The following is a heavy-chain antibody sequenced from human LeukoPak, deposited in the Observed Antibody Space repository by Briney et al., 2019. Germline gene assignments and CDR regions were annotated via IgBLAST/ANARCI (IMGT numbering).Heavy chain of an antibody. CDR1: GGSISSYY. CDR3: ARLWNNFDY. D-gene: IGHD3-16*01. Sequence: SSETLSLTCTVSGGSISSYYWSWIRQPPGKGLEWIGYIYYSGSTNYNPSLKSRVTISVDTSKNQFSLKLSSVTAADTAVYYCARLWNNFDYWGQGTLVTVSS. J-gene: IGHJ4*02. CDR2: IYYSGST. V-gene: IGHV4-59*08.